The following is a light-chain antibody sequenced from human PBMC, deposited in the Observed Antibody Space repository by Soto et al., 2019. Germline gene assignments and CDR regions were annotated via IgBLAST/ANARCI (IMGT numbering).Light chain of an antibody. Sequence: EIVLTQSPGTLSLSPGERATLSCRASQSVSSSYVAWYQQKPGQAPRLLIYGASSRATGIPDRFSGSGSGTDFTLTISRLEPEDVAIYYCQQYDSSLYTVGQGTNLEIK. CDR1: QSVSSSY. CDR3: QQYDSSLYT. J-gene: IGKJ2*01. V-gene: IGKV3-20*01. CDR2: GAS.